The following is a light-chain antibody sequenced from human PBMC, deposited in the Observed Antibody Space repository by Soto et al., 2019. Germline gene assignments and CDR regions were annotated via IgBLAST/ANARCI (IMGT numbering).Light chain of an antibody. J-gene: IGLJ3*02. CDR3: AALDDSLKGWV. CDR2: ANN. Sequence: QSVLTQPPSASGTPGQRVTISCSGSSSNIGSENVNWYQQVPGTAPKLLIYANNQRPSGVPDRCSVSKSGTSASLAIGGLQSEDEADYYCAALDDSLKGWVFGGGTKLTVL. CDR1: SSNIGSEN. V-gene: IGLV1-44*01.